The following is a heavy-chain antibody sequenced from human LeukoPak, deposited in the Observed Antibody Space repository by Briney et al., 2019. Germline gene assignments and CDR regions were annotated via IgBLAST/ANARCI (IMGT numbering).Heavy chain of an antibody. J-gene: IGHJ6*03. CDR1: GFTFSSYG. CDR3: AKDSSEDYYYYYYMDV. CDR2: ISYDGSNK. Sequence: GRSLRLSCAASGFTFSSYGMHWVRQAPGKGLEWVAVISYDGSNKYYADSVKGRFTISRDNSKNTLYLQMNSLRAEDTAVYYCAKDSSEDYYYYYYMDVWGKGTTVTVSS. V-gene: IGHV3-30*18. D-gene: IGHD2-15*01.